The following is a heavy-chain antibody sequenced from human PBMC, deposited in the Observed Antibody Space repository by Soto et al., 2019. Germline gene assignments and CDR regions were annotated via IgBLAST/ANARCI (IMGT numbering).Heavy chain of an antibody. V-gene: IGHV3-33*01. D-gene: IGHD5-18*01. CDR1: GFTLSNYG. Sequence: QVQLVESGGGVVQPGRSLRLSCAASGFTLSNYGMHWVRKAPGKGLEWVAVIWSDGINKYYIDSVKGRFTISRDGSRNTLDLQMNSLRAEDTAVYYCARGRQAWPQGYLDSCGQGTPGTVSS. J-gene: IGHJ5*01. CDR3: ARGRQAWPQGYLDS. CDR2: IWSDGINK.